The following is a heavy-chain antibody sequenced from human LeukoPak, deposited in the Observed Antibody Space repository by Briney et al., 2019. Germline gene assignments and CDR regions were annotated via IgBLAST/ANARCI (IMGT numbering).Heavy chain of an antibody. CDR2: IKRDGSDK. D-gene: IGHD3-16*01. V-gene: IGHV3-7*01. CDR1: GLTFSRDW. Sequence: GGSLRLSCEASGLTFSRDWMGWVRQAPGKGLEWVANIKRDGSDKNYVDSVKGRFSISRDNAKNSLFLQMNSLRAEDTAMYYCARLPYYDSGSPFGYWGQGTLVAVPS. J-gene: IGHJ4*02. CDR3: ARLPYYDSGSPFGY.